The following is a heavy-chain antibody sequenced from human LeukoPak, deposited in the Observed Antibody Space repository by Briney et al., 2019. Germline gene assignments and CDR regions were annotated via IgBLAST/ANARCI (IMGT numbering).Heavy chain of an antibody. CDR1: GYTFTGYY. V-gene: IGHV1-2*02. CDR3: AMGGVTTGRPYFDY. D-gene: IGHD4-17*01. J-gene: IGHJ4*02. Sequence: GASVKVSCKASGYTFTGYYMHWVRQAPGQGLEWMGWINPNSGGTNYAQKFQGRVTITADKSTSTAYMELSSLRSEDTAVYYCAMGGVTTGRPYFDYWGQGTLVTVSS. CDR2: INPNSGGT.